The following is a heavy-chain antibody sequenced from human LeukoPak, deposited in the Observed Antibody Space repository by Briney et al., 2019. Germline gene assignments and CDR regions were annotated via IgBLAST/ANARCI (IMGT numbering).Heavy chain of an antibody. J-gene: IGHJ6*03. D-gene: IGHD3-10*01. CDR2: ISWNSGSI. V-gene: IGHV3-9*01. CDR1: GFTFDDYA. Sequence: GRSLRLSCAASGFTFDDYAMRWVRQAPGKGLEWVSGISWNSGSIGYADSVKGRFTISRDNAKNSLYLQMNSLRAEDTALYYCAKAHGFGYGSGSYSDYYYYYMDVWGKGTTVTVSS. CDR3: AKAHGFGYGSGSYSDYYYYYMDV.